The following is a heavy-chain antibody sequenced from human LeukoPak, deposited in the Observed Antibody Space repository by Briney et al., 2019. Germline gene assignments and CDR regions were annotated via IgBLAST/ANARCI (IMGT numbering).Heavy chain of an antibody. V-gene: IGHV3-30*03. Sequence: PGGSLRLSCAASGFTFSSYGMHWVRQAPGKGLEWVAVISYGGDNKFYADSAKGRFTISRDNAKNSLYLQMNSLRAEDTAVYYCARAVYGFDAFDIWGQGTMVTVSS. CDR1: GFTFSSYG. D-gene: IGHD4-17*01. J-gene: IGHJ3*02. CDR2: ISYGGDNK. CDR3: ARAVYGFDAFDI.